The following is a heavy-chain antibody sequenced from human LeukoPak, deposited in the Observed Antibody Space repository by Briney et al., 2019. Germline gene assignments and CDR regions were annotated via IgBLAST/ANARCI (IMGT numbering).Heavy chain of an antibody. D-gene: IGHD3-22*01. Sequence: ASVKVSCKASGGTFSRYAISWVRQAPGHGLEWMGRIIPIFGTANYAQKFQGRVTITADKSTSTAYMELSSLRSEDTAVYYCARDLGYYDSTPFDYWGQGTLVTVSS. CDR3: ARDLGYYDSTPFDY. J-gene: IGHJ4*02. V-gene: IGHV1-69*06. CDR2: IIPIFGTA. CDR1: GGTFSRYA.